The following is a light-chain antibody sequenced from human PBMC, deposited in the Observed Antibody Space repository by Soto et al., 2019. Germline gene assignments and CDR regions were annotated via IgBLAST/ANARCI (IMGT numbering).Light chain of an antibody. CDR1: QTIDSW. V-gene: IGKV1-5*03. CDR2: KAS. J-gene: IGKJ1*01. CDR3: QQYHIYSGT. Sequence: EIQMTQSLSTLSASVRARVTITCQASQTIDSWLAWYQQRPGKPPNLLIYKASTLESGVPSRFSGSGSGTEFTLTINSLQPDDFATYYCQQYHIYSGTFGQGTKADI.